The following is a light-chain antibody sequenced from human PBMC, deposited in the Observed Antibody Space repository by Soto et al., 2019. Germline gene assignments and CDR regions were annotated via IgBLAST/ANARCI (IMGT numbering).Light chain of an antibody. V-gene: IGKV1-39*01. J-gene: IGKJ1*01. Sequence: QLTQSPSSLSASVGDRVTITCRASQRVTEYLNWYQEKPGRAPKLLIYLVSSLQSGAPSRFSGSGSETEFTLTISSLQPEDSATYYCQQTYGFPWTFGHGTKVEVK. CDR1: QRVTEY. CDR2: LVS. CDR3: QQTYGFPWT.